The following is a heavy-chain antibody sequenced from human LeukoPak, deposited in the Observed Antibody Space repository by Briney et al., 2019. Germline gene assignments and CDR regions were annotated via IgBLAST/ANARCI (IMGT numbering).Heavy chain of an antibody. CDR1: GGSISSSSYY. CDR2: IYYSGST. CDR3: ARHDYYGSGSYYKIDY. J-gene: IGHJ4*02. Sequence: SETLSLTCTVSGGSISSSSYYWGWIRQPPGKGLEWIGSIYYSGSTYYNPSLKSRVTISVDTSKNQFSLKLSSVTAADTAVYYCARHDYYGSGSYYKIDYWGQGTLVTVSS. V-gene: IGHV4-39*01. D-gene: IGHD3-10*01.